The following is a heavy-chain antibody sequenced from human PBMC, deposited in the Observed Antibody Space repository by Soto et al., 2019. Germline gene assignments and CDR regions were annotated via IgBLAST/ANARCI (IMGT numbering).Heavy chain of an antibody. CDR2: INSDESAT. V-gene: IGHV3-74*01. J-gene: IGHJ4*02. Sequence: GGSLRLSCAASGFTFSNYWMHWVRQAPGKGILWVSRINSDESATGYADSVRGRFTISRDNAKNTLYLQMNSLRAEDTAVYYCAREIGGGFDCRGQGTLVTVSS. CDR3: AREIGGGFDC. CDR1: GFTFSNYW.